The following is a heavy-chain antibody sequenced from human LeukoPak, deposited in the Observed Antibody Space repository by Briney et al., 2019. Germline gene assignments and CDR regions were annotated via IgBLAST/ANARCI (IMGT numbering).Heavy chain of an antibody. Sequence: ASVKVSCKASGYTFTSYDINWVRQATGQGLEWMGWMNPNSGNTGYAQKFQGRVTMTRNTSISTAYMELSSLRSEDTAVYYCARVLELGLIVGYYDSSGYGPFDYWGQGTLVTVSS. CDR1: GYTFTSYD. CDR2: MNPNSGNT. D-gene: IGHD3-22*01. V-gene: IGHV1-8*01. CDR3: ARVLELGLIVGYYDSSGYGPFDY. J-gene: IGHJ4*02.